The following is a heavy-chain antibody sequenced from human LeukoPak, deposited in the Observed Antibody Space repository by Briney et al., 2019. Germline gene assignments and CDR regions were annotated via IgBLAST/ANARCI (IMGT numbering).Heavy chain of an antibody. D-gene: IGHD6-19*01. CDR2: ICSSGSTV. Sequence: PGGSLRLSCAASGFTFRNYEMNWVPQAPEKGLEWVSYICSSGSTVYYADSVKGLFTISRDNAKNSLCLQMNSRRAEDTALYYYERGPSVGSGLSPDHWGQGILVTVSS. V-gene: IGHV3-48*03. J-gene: IGHJ1*01. CDR3: ERGPSVGSGLSPDH. CDR1: GFTFRNYE.